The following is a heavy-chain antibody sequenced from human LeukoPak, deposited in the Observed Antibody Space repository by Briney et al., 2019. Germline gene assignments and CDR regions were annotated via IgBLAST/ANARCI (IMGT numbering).Heavy chain of an antibody. CDR1: GFTFSSYA. J-gene: IGHJ4*02. CDR3: AKDRGYSSGWYLYYFDY. D-gene: IGHD6-19*01. CDR2: ISGRGGST. Sequence: GGSLRLSCAASGFTFSSYAMSWVRQAPGKGLEWVSAISGRGGSTYYADSVRGRFTISRDNSKNTLYLQMNSLKAEDTAVYYCAKDRGYSSGWYLYYFDYWGQGTLVTVSS. V-gene: IGHV3-23*01.